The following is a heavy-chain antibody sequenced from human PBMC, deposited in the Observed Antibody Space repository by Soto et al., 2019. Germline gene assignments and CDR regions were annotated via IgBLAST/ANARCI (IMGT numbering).Heavy chain of an antibody. CDR1: GFTFSSYW. J-gene: IGHJ6*03. CDR3: AKDPYYSNYYSYYMDV. D-gene: IGHD4-4*01. Sequence: PGGSLRLSCAASGFTFSSYWMSWVRQAPGKGLEWVSNIRGGGGGEYYVDSVKGRFTISRDNAKNTLYLQMGSLRAEDTAVYYCAKDPYYSNYYSYYMDVWGKGTTVTVSS. CDR2: IRGGGGGE. V-gene: IGHV3-7*03.